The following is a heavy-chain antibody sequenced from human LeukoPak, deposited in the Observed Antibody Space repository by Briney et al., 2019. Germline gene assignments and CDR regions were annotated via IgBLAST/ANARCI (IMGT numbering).Heavy chain of an antibody. CDR1: GGSFSGYY. J-gene: IGHJ4*02. CDR2: INHSGST. D-gene: IGHD3-16*02. V-gene: IGHV4-34*01. Sequence: PSETLSLTCAVYGGSFSGYYWSWIRQPPGKGLEWIGEINHSGSTKYNPSLKSRVTISVDTSKNQFSPKLSSVTAADTAVYYCASITFGGVIDRGYWGQGTLVTVSS. CDR3: ASITFGGVIDRGY.